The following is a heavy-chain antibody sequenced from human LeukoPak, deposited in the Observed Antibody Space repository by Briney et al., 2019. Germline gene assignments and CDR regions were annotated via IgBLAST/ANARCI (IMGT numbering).Heavy chain of an antibody. CDR2: IYYSGST. CDR1: GGSISSYY. D-gene: IGHD6-13*01. CDR3: ARLQYSSSWYVQRYFDY. J-gene: IGHJ4*02. V-gene: IGHV4-59*01. Sequence: SETLSLTCTVSGGSISSYYWSWIRQPPGKGLEWIGYIYYSGSTNYNPSLKSRVTISVDTSKNQFSLKLSSVTAADTAVYYCARLQYSSSWYVQRYFDYWGQGTLVTVSS.